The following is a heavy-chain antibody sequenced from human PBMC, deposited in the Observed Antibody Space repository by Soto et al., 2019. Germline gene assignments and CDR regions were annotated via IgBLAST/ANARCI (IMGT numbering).Heavy chain of an antibody. Sequence: SGPTLVNPTQTLTLTCTFSGFSLSTSGMCVSWIRQPPGKALEWLALIDWDDDKYYSTSPKTRLTISKDTSKNQVVLTMTNMDPVDTATYYCARIRDSDGYNYDHFDYWGQGTLVTVSS. V-gene: IGHV2-70*01. D-gene: IGHD5-12*01. CDR3: ARIRDSDGYNYDHFDY. CDR1: GFSLSTSGMC. CDR2: IDWDDDK. J-gene: IGHJ4*02.